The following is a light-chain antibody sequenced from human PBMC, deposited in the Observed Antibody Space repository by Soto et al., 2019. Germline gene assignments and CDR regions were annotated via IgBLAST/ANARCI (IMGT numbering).Light chain of an antibody. CDR2: GNS. CDR1: SSNIGAGYD. CDR3: QSYDSSLSGWYYV. J-gene: IGLJ1*01. Sequence: QSVLTQPPSVSGAPGQRVTISCTGSSSNIGAGYDVHWYQQLPGTAPKLLIYGNSNRPSGVPDRFSGSKSGTSASLAITGLQAEDEADYYCQSYDSSLSGWYYVFGTGTKLTVL. V-gene: IGLV1-40*01.